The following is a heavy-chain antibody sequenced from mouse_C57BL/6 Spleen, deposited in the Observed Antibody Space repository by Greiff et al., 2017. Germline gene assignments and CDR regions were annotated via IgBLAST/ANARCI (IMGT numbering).Heavy chain of an antibody. V-gene: IGHV1-80*01. Sequence: VKLVESGAELVKPGASVTISCKASGYAFSSYWMNWVKQRPGKGLEWIGQIYPGDGDTNYNGKFKGKATLTADKSSSTAYMQLSSLTSEDSAVYFCAGNYGRAGDDAMDYWGQGTSVTVSS. J-gene: IGHJ4*01. D-gene: IGHD1-1*01. CDR2: IYPGDGDT. CDR3: AGNYGRAGDDAMDY. CDR1: GYAFSSYW.